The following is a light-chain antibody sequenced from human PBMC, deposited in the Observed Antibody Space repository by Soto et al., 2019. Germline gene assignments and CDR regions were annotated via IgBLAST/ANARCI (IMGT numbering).Light chain of an antibody. J-gene: IGKJ4*01. CDR2: KAS. CDR3: QQHANWPLT. Sequence: DIQMTQSPSTLSASVGDRVTITCRASQSISSWLAWYQQKPGKAPKLLINKASSLESGVPSRFSGSGSGTEFTLTISSLQPDDFAVYYCQQHANWPLTFGGGTKVDIK. CDR1: QSISSW. V-gene: IGKV1-5*03.